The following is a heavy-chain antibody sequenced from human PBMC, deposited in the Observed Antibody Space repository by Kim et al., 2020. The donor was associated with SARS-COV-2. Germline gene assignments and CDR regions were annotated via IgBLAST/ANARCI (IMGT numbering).Heavy chain of an antibody. D-gene: IGHD4-17*01. J-gene: IGHJ4*02. CDR2: ISYDGSNK. V-gene: IGHV3-30*04. Sequence: GGSLRLSCAASGFTFSSYAMHWVRQAPGKGLEWVAVISYDGSNKYYADSVKGRFTISRDNSKNTLYLQMNSLRAEDTAVYYCARDPDGDYFFDYCGQGT. CDR1: GFTFSSYA. CDR3: ARDPDGDYFFDY.